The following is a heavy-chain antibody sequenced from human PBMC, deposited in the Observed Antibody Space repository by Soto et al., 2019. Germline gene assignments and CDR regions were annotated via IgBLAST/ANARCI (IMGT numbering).Heavy chain of an antibody. J-gene: IGHJ6*02. CDR1: GGSISSGGYY. CDR3: ARDMSSSWYLNYYYGMDV. CDR2: IYYSGST. D-gene: IGHD6-13*01. V-gene: IGHV4-31*03. Sequence: QVQLQESGPGLVKPSQTLSLTCTVSGGSISSGGYYWSWIRQHPGKGLEWIGYIYYSGSTYYNPSLRIRVTISVDTSKNQFSLKLSSVTAADTAVYYCARDMSSSWYLNYYYGMDVWGQGTTVTVSS.